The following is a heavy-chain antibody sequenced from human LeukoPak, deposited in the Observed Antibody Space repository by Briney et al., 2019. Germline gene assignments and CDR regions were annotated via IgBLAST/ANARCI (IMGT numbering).Heavy chain of an antibody. D-gene: IGHD7-27*01. V-gene: IGHV3-30-3*01. CDR1: GFTFSSYA. CDR2: ISYDGSNK. Sequence: GGSLRLSCAASGFTFSSYAMHWVRHAPGKGLEWVAVISYDGSNKYYADSVKGRFTISRDNSKNTLYLQMNSLRAEDTAVYYCASGTGDALHFDYWGQGTLVTVSS. CDR3: ASGTGDALHFDY. J-gene: IGHJ4*02.